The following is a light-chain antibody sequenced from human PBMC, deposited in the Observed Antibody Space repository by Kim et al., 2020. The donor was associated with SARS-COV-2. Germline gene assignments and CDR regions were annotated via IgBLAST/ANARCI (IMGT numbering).Light chain of an antibody. CDR2: EDD. Sequence: NFMLTQPHSVSESPGKTVTISCTRSSGSMDDNYVQWYQQRPGGVPTTVIYEDDQRPSGVSDRFSGSIDNSSNSASLTISGLRTEDEADYYCQSYNRDNVIFGGGTQLTVL. CDR3: QSYNRDNVI. CDR1: SGSMDDNY. J-gene: IGLJ2*01. V-gene: IGLV6-57*04.